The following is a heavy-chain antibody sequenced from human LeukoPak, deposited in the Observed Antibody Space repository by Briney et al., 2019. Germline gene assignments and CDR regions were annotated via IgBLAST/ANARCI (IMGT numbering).Heavy chain of an antibody. CDR2: IYTSGST. V-gene: IGHV4-59*10. D-gene: IGHD1-26*01. CDR3: ARGGAGIPPLSGSYSFDY. CDR1: GGSFSGYY. J-gene: IGHJ4*02. Sequence: SETLSLTCAVYGGSFSGYYWSWIRQPAGKGLEWIGRIYTSGSTNYNPSLKSRVTMSVDTSKNQFSLKLSSVTAADTAVYYCARGGAGIPPLSGSYSFDYWGQGTLVTVSS.